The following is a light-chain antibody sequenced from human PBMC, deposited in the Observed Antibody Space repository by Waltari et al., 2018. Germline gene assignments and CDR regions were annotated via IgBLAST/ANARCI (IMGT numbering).Light chain of an antibody. V-gene: IGLV2-14*01. CDR1: SRDVGLSTY. CDR3: SSYTSSSTLYV. Sequence: QSALTQPASVSGSPGQSIIISCPGTSRDVGLSTYALCYQQHPGKAPKLMIYDVSKRPPGVSTRFSGSKSGTTASLTISGLQAEDEADYYCSSYTSSSTLYVFGTGTKVTVL. CDR2: DVS. J-gene: IGLJ1*01.